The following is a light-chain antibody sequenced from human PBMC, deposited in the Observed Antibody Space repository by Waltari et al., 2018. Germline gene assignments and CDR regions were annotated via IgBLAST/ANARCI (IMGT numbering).Light chain of an antibody. CDR2: KDK. Sequence: SYELTQPPSMSVSPGQTARITCSGDALSSQYAYWYRQKPGQAPMVVLYKDKERPSGIPERSSGSTSGTTATLTSRGVQAEDEADYYCQSADRGGTQEVFGGGTKLTVL. CDR1: ALSSQY. V-gene: IGLV3-25*03. CDR3: QSADRGGTQEV. J-gene: IGLJ2*01.